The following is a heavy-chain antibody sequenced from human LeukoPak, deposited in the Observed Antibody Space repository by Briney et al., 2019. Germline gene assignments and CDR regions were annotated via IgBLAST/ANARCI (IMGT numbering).Heavy chain of an antibody. J-gene: IGHJ4*02. CDR1: GCTFSSYA. CDR2: ISTDGNNN. CDR3: ARAEASWYGY. Sequence: AGGSLRLSCAASGCTFSSYAVHWVRQAPGKGLDWVAVISTDGNNNYYADSVKGRFTISRDNSKSTVYLQMNSLRHEDTVVYCCARAEASWYGYWGEGALGTVAS. V-gene: IGHV3-30-3*01. D-gene: IGHD6-13*01.